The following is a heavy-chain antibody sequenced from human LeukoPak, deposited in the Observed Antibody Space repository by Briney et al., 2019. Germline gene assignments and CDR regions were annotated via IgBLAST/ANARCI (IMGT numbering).Heavy chain of an antibody. CDR1: GFTFSSYS. CDR3: ARRGAITTSYFDY. D-gene: IGHD4-11*01. Sequence: GGSLRLSCAASGFTFSSYSMNWVRQAPGKGLEWGSSISSSISYIYYADSVKGRFTISRDNAKNSLYLQMNRLRAEDTAVYYCARRGAITTSYFDYWGQGTLVTVSS. V-gene: IGHV3-21*01. J-gene: IGHJ4*02. CDR2: ISSSISYI.